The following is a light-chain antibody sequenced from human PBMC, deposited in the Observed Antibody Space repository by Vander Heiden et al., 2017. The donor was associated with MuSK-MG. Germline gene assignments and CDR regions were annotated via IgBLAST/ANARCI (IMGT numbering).Light chain of an antibody. V-gene: IGKV1-NL1*01. CDR1: QGIGNS. J-gene: IGKJ5*01. Sequence: DIQMTQSPSSLSASLGDRVTITCRASQGIGNSLAWYQQKPGKAPKLLLSDASRLEAGVPSRFSGSGSGTDFTLTISRLEPEDFGIYYCQHDDTVPITFGQGTRLDSK. CDR3: QHDDTVPIT. CDR2: DAS.